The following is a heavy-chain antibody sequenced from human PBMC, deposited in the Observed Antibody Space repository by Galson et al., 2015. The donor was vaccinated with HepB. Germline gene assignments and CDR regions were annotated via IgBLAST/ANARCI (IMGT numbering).Heavy chain of an antibody. CDR2: MYWDDDK. J-gene: IGHJ4*02. D-gene: IGHD6-13*01. CDR3: AHRLYHYSSWNWGSFDH. CDR1: GFSLTTSGVG. V-gene: IGHV2-5*02. Sequence: PALVKPTQTLTLTCTFSGFSLTTSGVGVGWIRQPPGEALEWLALMYWDDDKRYSPSLRSRLTIAKDTSKNQVVLIMASMDPVDTGTYYCAHRLYHYSSWNWGSFDHWGQGILVTVSS.